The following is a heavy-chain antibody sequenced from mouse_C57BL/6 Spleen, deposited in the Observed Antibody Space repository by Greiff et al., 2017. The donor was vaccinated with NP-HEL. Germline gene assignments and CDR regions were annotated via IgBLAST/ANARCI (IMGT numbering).Heavy chain of an antibody. Sequence: VQLQQSGPELVKPGDSVKISCKASGYSFTGYFMNWVMQSHGKSLEWIGRINPYNGDTFYQKFKGKATLTVDKSSSTAHMELRSLTSEDSAVYYCARSVTTGFDYWGQGTTLTVSS. V-gene: IGHV1-20*01. J-gene: IGHJ2*01. D-gene: IGHD2-2*01. CDR2: INPYNGDT. CDR1: GYSFTGYF. CDR3: ARSVTTGFDY.